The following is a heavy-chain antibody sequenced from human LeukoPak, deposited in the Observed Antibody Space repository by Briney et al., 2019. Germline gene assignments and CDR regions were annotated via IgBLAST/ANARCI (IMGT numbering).Heavy chain of an antibody. Sequence: GGSLRLSCAASGFSFSTYPMHWVRQVPGKGLEWVAVVPNDGTNKKYSDSVKGRFTISRDSSNNTLSLQMNSLRVEDTALYYCARGIVVVAPHLSFYYYMDVWGRGTTVTVSS. CDR3: ARGIVVVAPHLSFYYYMDV. CDR2: VPNDGTNK. CDR1: GFSFSTYP. V-gene: IGHV3-30*04. J-gene: IGHJ6*03. D-gene: IGHD2-21*01.